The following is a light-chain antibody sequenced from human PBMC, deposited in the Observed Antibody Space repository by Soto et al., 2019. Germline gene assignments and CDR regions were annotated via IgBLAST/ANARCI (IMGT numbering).Light chain of an antibody. V-gene: IGLV4-69*01. CDR3: QTWGTGPWV. Sequence: QLVLTQSPSASASLGASVKLTCTLSSGHSSYAIAWHQQQPEKGPRYLMNLNSDGSHSKGDGIPDRFSGSSSGAERYLTISSLQSEDEADYYCQTWGTGPWVFGGGTKLTVL. CDR1: SGHSSYA. J-gene: IGLJ3*02. CDR2: LNSDGSH.